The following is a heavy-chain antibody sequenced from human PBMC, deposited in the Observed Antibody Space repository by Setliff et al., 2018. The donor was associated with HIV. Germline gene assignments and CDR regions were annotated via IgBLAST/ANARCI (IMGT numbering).Heavy chain of an antibody. D-gene: IGHD5-18*01. J-gene: IGHJ4*02. V-gene: IGHV1-69*05. CDR1: GGSFGTFD. Sequence: SVKVSCKASGGSFGTFDISWVRQAPGQGLEWVGEIIPLFGAPNYAQKFQGRVTLTTDESTSAAFMELRSLRSEDTAVYYCARAPQIFTAYSYAYPHFDHWGQGTLVTVSS. CDR2: IIPLFGAP. CDR3: ARAPQIFTAYSYAYPHFDH.